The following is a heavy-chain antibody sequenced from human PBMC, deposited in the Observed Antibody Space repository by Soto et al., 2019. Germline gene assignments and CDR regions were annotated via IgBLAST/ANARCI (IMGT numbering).Heavy chain of an antibody. Sequence: SETLSLTCTVSGGSISSSTYYWGWIRQPPGKGLEWIGSISYSGSTYYNPSLKSRVTISVDTSKNQFSLKLSSVTAADTAVYYCASGRCSRTSCYDEHWGQGTLVTVSS. J-gene: IGHJ1*01. V-gene: IGHV4-39*01. D-gene: IGHD2-2*01. CDR3: ASGRCSRTSCYDEH. CDR1: GGSISSSTYY. CDR2: ISYSGST.